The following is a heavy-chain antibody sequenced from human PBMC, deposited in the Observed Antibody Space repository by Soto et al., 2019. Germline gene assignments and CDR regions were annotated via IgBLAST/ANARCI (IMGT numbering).Heavy chain of an antibody. CDR1: GDSFSSNSAA. D-gene: IGHD3-3*01. CDR2: TYYRSKWYN. J-gene: IGHJ6*02. V-gene: IGHV6-1*01. Sequence: SQTLSLTCAISGDSFSSNSAAWNWIRQSPSRGLEWLGRTYYRSKWYNDYAVSVKSRITINPDTSKNQFSLQLNSVTPEDTAVYYCARDYYDFWSGYDYYYYYGMDVWGQGTTVTVSS. CDR3: ARDYYDFWSGYDYYYYYGMDV.